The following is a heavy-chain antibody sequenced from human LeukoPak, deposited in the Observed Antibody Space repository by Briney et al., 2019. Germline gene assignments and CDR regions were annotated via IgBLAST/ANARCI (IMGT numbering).Heavy chain of an antibody. CDR1: GGSFSGYY. CDR3: ARVFLDYGEYWGFFDY. Sequence: SETLSLTCAVYGGSFSGYYWSWIRQPPGKGLEWIGSIHYSGSTNYNPSLKSRVTISVDTSKNQFSLKLSSVTAADTAVYYCARVFLDYGEYWGFFDYWGQGTLVTVSS. J-gene: IGHJ4*02. CDR2: IHYSGST. D-gene: IGHD4-17*01. V-gene: IGHV4-34*01.